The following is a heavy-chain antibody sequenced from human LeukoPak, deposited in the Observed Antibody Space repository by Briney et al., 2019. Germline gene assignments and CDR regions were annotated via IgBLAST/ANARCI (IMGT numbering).Heavy chain of an antibody. Sequence: ASEKVSCKASGYTFTKYYVEWVRQAPGQGLEWMGWINPASGGTKLAQRFQGRVTMTTNTSISAASMELSSLTSDDTAVYYCTRGFQHGFDPWGQGTLVTVSS. CDR1: GYTFTKYY. J-gene: IGHJ5*02. CDR3: TRGFQHGFDP. D-gene: IGHD2-21*01. V-gene: IGHV1-2*02. CDR2: INPASGGT.